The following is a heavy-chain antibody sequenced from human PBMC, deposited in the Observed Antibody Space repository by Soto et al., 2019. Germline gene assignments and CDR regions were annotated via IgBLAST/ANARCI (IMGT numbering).Heavy chain of an antibody. V-gene: IGHV3-72*01. Sequence: EVQLLESGGGLVQPGGSLRLSCAASGFTLSDHYIDWVRQAPGEGLEWVGRSRSKADGYTKEYAASVRGRCTISRVDEKNSLYLQINSLQTEATAVYYCTRDFRYDSHPYLMDWGQGTLVTVSS. J-gene: IGHJ4*02. CDR2: SRSKADGYTK. CDR3: TRDFRYDSHPYLMD. CDR1: GFTLSDHY. D-gene: IGHD3-22*01.